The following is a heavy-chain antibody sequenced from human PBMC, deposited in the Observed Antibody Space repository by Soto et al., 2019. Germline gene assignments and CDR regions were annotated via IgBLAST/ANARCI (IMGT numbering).Heavy chain of an antibody. D-gene: IGHD3-10*01. Sequence: GASVKVSCKASGGTFSSYAISWVRQAPGQGLEWMGGIIPIFGTANYAQKFQGRVTITADESTSTAYMELSSLRSEDTAVYHCASLNYYGSGSYDPFDMDVWGQGTTVTVSS. CDR1: GGTFSSYA. V-gene: IGHV1-69*13. J-gene: IGHJ6*02. CDR3: ASLNYYGSGSYDPFDMDV. CDR2: IIPIFGTA.